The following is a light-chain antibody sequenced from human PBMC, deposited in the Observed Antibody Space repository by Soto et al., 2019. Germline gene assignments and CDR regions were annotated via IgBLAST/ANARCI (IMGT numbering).Light chain of an antibody. CDR2: SIS. J-gene: IGKJ3*01. CDR3: QQYGGSPLYG. CDR1: PSIAGNF. Sequence: EIGLTQSPGTLSLSPGERATLACRTSPSIAGNFLAWYQHKPGQAPRLPIDSISTSPTGIPDRFSGSGSGTDFTLTISGLEPEDLAIYYCQQYGGSPLYGIGTGTKVDI. V-gene: IGKV3-20*01.